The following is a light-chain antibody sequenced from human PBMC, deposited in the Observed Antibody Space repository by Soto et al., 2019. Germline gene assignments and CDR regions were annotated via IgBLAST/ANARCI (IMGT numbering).Light chain of an antibody. CDR2: GAS. V-gene: IGKV1-39*01. CDR1: QNIRDY. Sequence: DLQMTQSPSSLSASVGDRVTITCRASQNIRDYLNWYQQKPGKPPKLLIYGASTLQSGAPSRFSGGGFGSDFTLIISSLQPEDFASYYCQQTYISPPTFGGETKVEIK. J-gene: IGKJ4*01. CDR3: QQTYISPPT.